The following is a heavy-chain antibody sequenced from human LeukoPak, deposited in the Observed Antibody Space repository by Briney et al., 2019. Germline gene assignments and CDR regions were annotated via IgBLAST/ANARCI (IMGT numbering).Heavy chain of an antibody. D-gene: IGHD1-1*01. V-gene: IGHV3-48*03. CDR3: ARGKYPDNDDYMDV. J-gene: IGHJ6*03. CDR2: ISSSGSTI. CDR1: GLTFSSYE. Sequence: GGSLRLSCAASGLTFSSYEMNWVRQAPGKGLEWVSYISSSGSTIYYADSVKGRFTISRDNAKNSLYLQMNSLRAEDTALYYCARGKYPDNDDYMDVWGKGTTVIVSS.